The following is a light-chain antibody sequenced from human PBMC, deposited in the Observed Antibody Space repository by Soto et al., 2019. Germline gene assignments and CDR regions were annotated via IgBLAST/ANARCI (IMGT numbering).Light chain of an antibody. CDR2: GAS. CDR3: QQLNSYPPWT. J-gene: IGKJ1*01. Sequence: MQLTQSPSSLSASVGDRVTITCRASQGISSNLAWYQQKPGRAPKLLIFGASTLQSGVPSRFSGSGSGTDFTLTISSLQPEDFATYFCQQLNSYPPWTFGQGTKVDI. V-gene: IGKV1-9*01. CDR1: QGISSN.